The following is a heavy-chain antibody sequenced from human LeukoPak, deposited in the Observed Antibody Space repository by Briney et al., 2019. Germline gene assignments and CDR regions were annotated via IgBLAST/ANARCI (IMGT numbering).Heavy chain of an antibody. CDR3: AKDIGITMVRGLLDY. D-gene: IGHD3-10*01. V-gene: IGHV3-9*01. CDR1: GFTFDDYA. Sequence: GGSLRLSCAASGFTFDDYAMHWVRQAPGKGLGWVSGISWNSGSIGYADSVKGRFTISRDNAKNSLYLQMNSLRAEDTALYYCAKDIGITMVRGLLDYWGQGTLVTVSS. CDR2: ISWNSGSI. J-gene: IGHJ4*02.